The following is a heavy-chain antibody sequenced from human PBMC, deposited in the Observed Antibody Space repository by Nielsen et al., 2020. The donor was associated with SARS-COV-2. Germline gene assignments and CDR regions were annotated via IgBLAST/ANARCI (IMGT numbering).Heavy chain of an antibody. Sequence: SETLSLTCTVSGGSISSSSYYWGWIRQPPGKGLEWIGSIYYSGSTYYNPSLKSRVTISVDTSKNQFSLKLSSVTAADTAVYYCARHHHGRLWFGELIGDYWGQGTLVTVSS. V-gene: IGHV4-39*01. D-gene: IGHD3-10*01. J-gene: IGHJ4*02. CDR2: IYYSGST. CDR3: ARHHHGRLWFGELIGDY. CDR1: GGSISSSSYY.